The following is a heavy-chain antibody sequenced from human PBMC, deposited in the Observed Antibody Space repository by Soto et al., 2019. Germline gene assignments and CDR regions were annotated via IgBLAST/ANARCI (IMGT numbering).Heavy chain of an antibody. D-gene: IGHD5-12*01. CDR2: IFSSGST. CDR1: GGSINTFY. Sequence: SETLSLTCTVSGGSINTFYWSWVRQPAGKGLEWIGRIFSSGSTSFNSSLESRVAMSVDTSKNHFSLNLSSVTAADMAVYYCAREGSYSAYNFAHGIQLWSFDFWGQGALVTVSS. V-gene: IGHV4-4*07. CDR3: AREGSYSAYNFAHGIQLWSFDF. J-gene: IGHJ4*02.